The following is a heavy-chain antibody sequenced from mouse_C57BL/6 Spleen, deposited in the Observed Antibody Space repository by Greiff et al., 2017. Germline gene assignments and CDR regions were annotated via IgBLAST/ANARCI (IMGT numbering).Heavy chain of an antibody. D-gene: IGHD1-1*01. J-gene: IGHJ4*01. CDR1: GYTFTSYW. CDR2: IDPSDSET. CDR3: ARGDYYGSSGAMDY. V-gene: IGHV1-52*01. Sequence: QVQLQQPGAELVRPGSSVKLSCKASGYTFTSYWMHWVKQRPIQGLEWIGNIDPSDSETHYNQQFKDKATLTVDKSSSTAYMQLSSLTSEDSAVYYCARGDYYGSSGAMDYWGQGTSVTVSS.